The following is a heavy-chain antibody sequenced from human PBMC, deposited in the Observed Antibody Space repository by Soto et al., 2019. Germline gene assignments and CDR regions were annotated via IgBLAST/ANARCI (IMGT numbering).Heavy chain of an antibody. Sequence: GGSLRLSCAASGFTFSSHAMSWVRQAPGKGLGWVSTISGSGGTTFYPDSVKGRFTISRDNSKNTLYLQMNSLTAEDTAVYYCAKRDDAAHYYFDYWGQGALVTVSS. V-gene: IGHV3-23*01. D-gene: IGHD2-15*01. CDR2: ISGSGGTT. J-gene: IGHJ4*02. CDR1: GFTFSSHA. CDR3: AKRDDAAHYYFDY.